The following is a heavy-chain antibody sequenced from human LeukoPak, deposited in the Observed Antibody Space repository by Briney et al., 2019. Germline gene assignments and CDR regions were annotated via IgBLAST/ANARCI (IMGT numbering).Heavy chain of an antibody. D-gene: IGHD6-19*01. J-gene: IGHJ4*02. V-gene: IGHV1-18*04. CDR2: ISGYKDKT. Sequence: ASVKVSCKASAYTFTGYYMHWVRQAPAQGLEWMGWISGYKDKTNYAQKLQGRVTMTTDTSTSTAYMELRSLRSDDTAVYYCARDREESIAVAGTSDYWGQGTLVTVSS. CDR3: ARDREESIAVAGTSDY. CDR1: AYTFTGYY.